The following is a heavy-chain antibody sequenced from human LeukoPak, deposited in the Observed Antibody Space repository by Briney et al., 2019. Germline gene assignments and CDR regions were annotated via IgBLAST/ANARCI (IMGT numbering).Heavy chain of an antibody. CDR2: INHSGST. Sequence: KASETLSLTCAVYGESFSGHYWSWIRQPPGKGLEWIGEINHSGSTNYNPSLKSRVTVSVDTSKNQFSLKLSSVTAADTAVYYCARRRGDFWSDYYAFDYWGQGTLVTISS. CDR1: GESFSGHY. J-gene: IGHJ4*02. V-gene: IGHV4-34*01. CDR3: ARRRGDFWSDYYAFDY. D-gene: IGHD3-3*01.